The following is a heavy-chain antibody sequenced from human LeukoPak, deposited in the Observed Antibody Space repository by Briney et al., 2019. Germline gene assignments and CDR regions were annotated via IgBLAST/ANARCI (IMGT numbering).Heavy chain of an antibody. Sequence: GESLKISCEGSGYSFTSYWIGGGRQMAGKGLKWMGIIYPGDSDTRYSPSFQGQVTISADKSISTAYLQWSSLKVSDTAMYYCARLLLRSGRRWFAPWGQGTLVTVSS. CDR2: IYPGDSDT. CDR3: ARLLLRSGRRWFAP. V-gene: IGHV5-51*01. J-gene: IGHJ5*02. D-gene: IGHD5/OR15-5a*01. CDR1: GYSFTSYW.